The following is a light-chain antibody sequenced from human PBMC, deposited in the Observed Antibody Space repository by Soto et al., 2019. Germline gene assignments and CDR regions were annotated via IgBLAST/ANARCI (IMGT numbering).Light chain of an antibody. V-gene: IGLV1-44*01. Sequence: QSVLTQPPSASGTPGQRVTISRSGSSSNIGSNTVNWYQQLPETAPKLLIYSNNQRPSGVPDRFSGSKSGTSASLAISGLQSEDEADYYCAAWDDSLNGFWVFGGGTKLTVL. J-gene: IGLJ3*02. CDR3: AAWDDSLNGFWV. CDR2: SNN. CDR1: SSNIGSNT.